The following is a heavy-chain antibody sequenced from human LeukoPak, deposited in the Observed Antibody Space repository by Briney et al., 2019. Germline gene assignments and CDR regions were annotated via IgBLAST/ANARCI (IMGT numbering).Heavy chain of an antibody. CDR1: GYTFSSYA. CDR2: ISGSGGST. J-gene: IGHJ6*03. D-gene: IGHD4-17*01. CDR3: ARGRGDYVYYMDV. Sequence: PGGSLRLSCAASGYTFSSYAMSWVRQAPGKGLEWVSAISGSGGSTYYADSVKGRFTISRDNSKNTLYLQMNSLRADDTAVYYCARGRGDYVYYMDVWGKGTTVTVSS. V-gene: IGHV3-23*01.